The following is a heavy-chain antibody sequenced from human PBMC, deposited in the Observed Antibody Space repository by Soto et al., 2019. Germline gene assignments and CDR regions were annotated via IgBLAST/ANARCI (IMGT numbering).Heavy chain of an antibody. D-gene: IGHD2-15*01. CDR3: ARGSLPGRYCSGGSCYAGVVWFDP. J-gene: IGHJ5*02. Sequence: SETLSLTCTVSGGSISSGDYYWSWIRQPPGKGLEWIGYIYYSGSTYYNPSLKSRVTISVDTSKNQFSLKLSSVTAADTAVYYCARGSLPGRYCSGGSCYAGVVWFDPWGQGTLVTVSS. CDR1: GGSISSGDYY. CDR2: IYYSGST. V-gene: IGHV4-30-4*01.